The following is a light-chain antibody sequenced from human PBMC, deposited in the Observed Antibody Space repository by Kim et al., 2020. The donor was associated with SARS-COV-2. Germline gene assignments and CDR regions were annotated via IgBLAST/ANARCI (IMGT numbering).Light chain of an antibody. CDR2: DAY. Sequence: EIVLTQSPATLSLSPGERATLSCRTSQSVSSYLAWYQHKPGQAPRLVIYDAYNRATGIPARFSGSGSGTDFTLTISSLEPEDFAVYYCQQRIDWPLTFGGGTKVDIK. CDR1: QSVSSY. J-gene: IGKJ4*01. CDR3: QQRIDWPLT. V-gene: IGKV3-11*01.